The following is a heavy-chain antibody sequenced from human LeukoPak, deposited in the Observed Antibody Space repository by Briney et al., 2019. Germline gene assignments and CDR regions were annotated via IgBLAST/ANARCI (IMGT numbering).Heavy chain of an antibody. CDR3: ARDRAVMITFGEVDGSENAFDI. Sequence: SETLSLTCTVSGGSISSYYWSWIRQPAGKGLEWIGRIYTSGSTNYNPSLKSRVTMSVDTSKNQFSLKLSSVTAADTAVYYCARDRAVMITFGEVDGSENAFDIWGQGTMVTVSS. CDR2: IYTSGST. J-gene: IGHJ3*02. D-gene: IGHD3-16*01. V-gene: IGHV4-4*07. CDR1: GGSISSYY.